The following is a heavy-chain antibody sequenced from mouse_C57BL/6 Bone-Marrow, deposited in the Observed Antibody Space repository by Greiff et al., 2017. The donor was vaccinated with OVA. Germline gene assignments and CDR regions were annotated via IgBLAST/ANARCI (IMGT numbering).Heavy chain of an antibody. CDR3: ARLGIYYYARGYFDV. Sequence: QVQLQQSGAELVKPGASVKISCKASGYAFSSYWMNWVKQRPGKGLEWIGQIYPGDGDTNYNGKFKGKATLTADKSSSTAYMQLSSLTSEDSAVYFCARLGIYYYARGYFDVWGTGTTVTVSS. CDR1: GYAFSSYW. V-gene: IGHV1-80*01. CDR2: IYPGDGDT. J-gene: IGHJ1*03. D-gene: IGHD1-1*01.